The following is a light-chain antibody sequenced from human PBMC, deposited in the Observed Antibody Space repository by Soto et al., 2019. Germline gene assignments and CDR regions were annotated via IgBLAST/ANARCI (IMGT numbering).Light chain of an antibody. CDR1: QSVSSN. J-gene: IGKJ5*01. Sequence: EIVMTQSPATLPVSQGERATLACRASQSVSSNLAWYQQKPGQAPRLLIYGASTRATGIPARFSGSGSGTEFTLTISSLQSEDFAVYYCQQYNNWPPVFGQGTRLETK. CDR2: GAS. V-gene: IGKV3-15*01. CDR3: QQYNNWPPV.